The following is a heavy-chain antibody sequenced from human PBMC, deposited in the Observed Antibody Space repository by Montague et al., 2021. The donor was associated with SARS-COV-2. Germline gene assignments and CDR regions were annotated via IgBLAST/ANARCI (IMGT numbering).Heavy chain of an antibody. V-gene: IGHV3-74*01. CDR1: GFTFSSYW. CDR2: INSDGSST. CDR3: ARGTVRDYGDSGDY. D-gene: IGHD4-17*01. Sequence: SLRLSCAASGFTFSSYWMHWVRQAPGKGLVWVSRINSDGSSTSYADSVKGRFTISRDNAKNALYLQMNSLRAEDTAVYYCARGTVRDYGDSGDYWGQGTLVTVSS. J-gene: IGHJ4*02.